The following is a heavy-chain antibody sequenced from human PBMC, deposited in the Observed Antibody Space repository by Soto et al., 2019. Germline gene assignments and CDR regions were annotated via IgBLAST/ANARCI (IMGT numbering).Heavy chain of an antibody. CDR2: IIPILGIA. J-gene: IGHJ4*02. CDR1: GGTFSSYT. D-gene: IGHD3-10*01. V-gene: IGHV1-69*02. Sequence: QVQLVQSGAEVKKPGSSVKVSCKASGGTFSSYTISWVRQAPGQGLEWMGRIIPILGIANYAQKFQGRVTITAEKSTSTAYMELSSLRSEDTAVYYLARVGGSGSSSDYWGQGTLVTVFS. CDR3: ARVGGSGSSSDY.